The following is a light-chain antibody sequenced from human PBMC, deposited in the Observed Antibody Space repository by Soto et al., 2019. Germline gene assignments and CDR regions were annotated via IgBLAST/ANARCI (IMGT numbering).Light chain of an antibody. Sequence: DIHMTQSPSTLSASVGDRVTITCRASQSISSWLAWYQQKPGKAPKLLIYDASSLESGVPSRFSGSGSGTEFTLTISSLQPDDFATYYCQQHNSYSPTFGQGTKVDIK. CDR2: DAS. J-gene: IGKJ1*01. V-gene: IGKV1-5*01. CDR1: QSISSW. CDR3: QQHNSYSPT.